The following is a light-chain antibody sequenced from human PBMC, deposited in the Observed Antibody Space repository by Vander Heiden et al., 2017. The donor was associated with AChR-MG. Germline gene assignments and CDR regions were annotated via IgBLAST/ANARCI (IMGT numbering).Light chain of an antibody. J-gene: IGLJ3*02. CDR2: SNT. Sequence: QPVLTPPPSASWTPRQRVTIACSGSNANIGTKTVDWYQQLPGTAPKLLIYSNTHRPSGVPDRFSGSKSGTSASLAIRGIQSEDEADYYCAAWDDSLNGGVFGGGTKVTVL. CDR3: AAWDDSLNGGV. V-gene: IGLV1-44*01. CDR1: NANIGTKT.